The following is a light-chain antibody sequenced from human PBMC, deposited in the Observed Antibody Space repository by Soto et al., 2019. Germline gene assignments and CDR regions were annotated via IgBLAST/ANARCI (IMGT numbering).Light chain of an antibody. Sequence: EIALTQSPATLSLSPGERATLSCRASQSVSSHLAWYQQKPGQAPRLLIYDASNRATGIPARFSGSGSGTDFTLTISSLEPEDFAIYYCQQRSNWPPITFGQGTRVEIK. CDR1: QSVSSH. J-gene: IGKJ5*01. V-gene: IGKV3-11*01. CDR3: QQRSNWPPIT. CDR2: DAS.